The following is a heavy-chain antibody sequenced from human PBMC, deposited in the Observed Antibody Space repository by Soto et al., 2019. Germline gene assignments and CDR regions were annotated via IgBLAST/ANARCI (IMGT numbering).Heavy chain of an antibody. J-gene: IGHJ4*02. V-gene: IGHV3-30-3*01. CDR2: ISYDGSNK. Sequence: PGGSLRLSCAASGFTFSSYAMHWVRQAPGKGLEWVAVISYDGSNKYYADSVKGRFTISRDNSKNTLYLQMNSLRAEDTAVYYCASFGSSGNDWGQGTLVTVSS. CDR1: GFTFSSYA. CDR3: ASFGSSGND. D-gene: IGHD3-22*01.